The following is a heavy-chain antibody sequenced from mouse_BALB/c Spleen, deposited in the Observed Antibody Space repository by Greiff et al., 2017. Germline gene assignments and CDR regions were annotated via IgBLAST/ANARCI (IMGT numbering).Heavy chain of an antibody. CDR2: IDPETGGT. J-gene: IGHJ4*01. D-gene: IGHD1-1*01. Sequence: QVQLQQSGAELMRPGASVTLSCKASGYTFTDYEMHWVKQTPVHGLEWIGAIDPETGGTAYNQKFKGKATLTADKSSSTAYMELRSLTSEDSAVYYCTRSFYYGSSYGYAMDYWGQGTSVTVSS. V-gene: IGHV1-15*01. CDR1: GYTFTDYE. CDR3: TRSFYYGSSYGYAMDY.